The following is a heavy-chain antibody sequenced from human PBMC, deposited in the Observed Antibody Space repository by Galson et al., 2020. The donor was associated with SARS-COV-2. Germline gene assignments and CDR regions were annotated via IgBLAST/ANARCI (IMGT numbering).Heavy chain of an antibody. CDR1: GFTFSAYA. V-gene: IGHV3-30*18. CDR3: AKVVRGYHVWYYGMDV. Sequence: GGSLRLSCVASGFTFSAYAMYWVRQAPGKGLEWVAVIAYDSSDKKSADSVKGRFTISRDNSKNTLYLEMSSLRIEDTGVYYCAKVVRGYHVWYYGMDVWGQGTTVTVSS. CDR2: IAYDSSDK. D-gene: IGHD5-12*01. J-gene: IGHJ6*01.